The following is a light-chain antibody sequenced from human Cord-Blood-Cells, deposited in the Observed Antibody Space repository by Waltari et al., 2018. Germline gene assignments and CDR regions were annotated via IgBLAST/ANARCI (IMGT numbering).Light chain of an antibody. Sequence: QSALTQPASVSGSPGQSITISCTGTSSDVGGYNYVSWYQQHPGKAPKLMIDDVSTRSSGVSKRFAGSKSGNTASLTMFGLQAEDEADYYCSSYTSSSTWVFGGGTKLTVL. CDR3: SSYTSSSTWV. CDR1: SSDVGGYNY. V-gene: IGLV2-14*01. J-gene: IGLJ3*02. CDR2: DVS.